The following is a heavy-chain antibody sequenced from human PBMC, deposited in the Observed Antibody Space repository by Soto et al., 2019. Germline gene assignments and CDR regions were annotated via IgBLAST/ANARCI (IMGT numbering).Heavy chain of an antibody. D-gene: IGHD1-20*01. CDR1: GDSITAYY. J-gene: IGHJ4*02. V-gene: IGHV4-59*08. CDR3: ARLNYYFHY. Sequence: QVQLQESGPGLVKPSETLSLTCTVSGDSITAYYWSWIRQSPGKGLEWIGYIYRAGNTNYNPSLGSRVSMSVDTSRNRLSLKLRSVTAADTAIYYCARLNYYFHYWGQGTLVTVSS. CDR2: IYRAGNT.